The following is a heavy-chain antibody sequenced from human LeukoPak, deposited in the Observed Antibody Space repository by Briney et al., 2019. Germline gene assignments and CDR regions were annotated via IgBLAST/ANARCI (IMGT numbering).Heavy chain of an antibody. D-gene: IGHD3-22*01. J-gene: IGHJ4*02. CDR3: ARPRLGPNYYDSSGYYSPGGYFDY. Sequence: GSSVKVSCKASGATFSSYAITWVRQAPGQGLEWMGGIIPIFGRANYAQKFQGRLTITVDESMRTAYMELSSLRSEDTAVYYCARPRLGPNYYDSSGYYSPGGYFDYWGQGTLVTVSS. V-gene: IGHV1-69*01. CDR2: IIPIFGRA. CDR1: GATFSSYA.